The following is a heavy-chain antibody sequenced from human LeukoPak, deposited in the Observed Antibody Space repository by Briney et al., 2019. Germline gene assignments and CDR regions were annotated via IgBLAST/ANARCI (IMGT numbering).Heavy chain of an antibody. Sequence: SETLSLTCTVSGGSISSSSYYWGWIRQPPGKGLEWIGSIYYSGSTYYNPSLKSRVTISVDTSKNQFSLKLSSVTAADTAVYYCARLTYYDFWSGPSHFDYWGQGTLVTVSS. J-gene: IGHJ4*02. V-gene: IGHV4-39*01. D-gene: IGHD3-3*01. CDR3: ARLTYYDFWSGPSHFDY. CDR2: IYYSGST. CDR1: GGSISSSSYY.